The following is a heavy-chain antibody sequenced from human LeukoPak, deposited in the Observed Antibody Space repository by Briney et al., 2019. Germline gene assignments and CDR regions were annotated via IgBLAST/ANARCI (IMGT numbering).Heavy chain of an antibody. J-gene: IGHJ5*02. CDR2: MTSDRGDT. V-gene: IGHV1-8*03. Sequence: ASVKVSCKASGYTFTHYGIVWVRQATGQGLEWMGWMTSDRGDTGYAQKFQGRLTITRNTSISTAYMELSGLTSDDTAVYYCARGLTYGWIDPWGQGTLVTVSS. CDR1: GYTFTHYG. CDR3: ARGLTYGWIDP. D-gene: IGHD3-10*01.